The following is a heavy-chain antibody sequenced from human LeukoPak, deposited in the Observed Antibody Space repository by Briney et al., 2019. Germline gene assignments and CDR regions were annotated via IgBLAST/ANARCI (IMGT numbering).Heavy chain of an antibody. J-gene: IGHJ4*02. CDR3: ARAYFDILIRFFDIFDY. Sequence: GGSLRLSCAASGFTFSSYWMTWLRQAPGKGLEGVANIKEDGSEKYYVDSVKGRFTISRDNAKNSLYLQMNSLRAEDTAVYYCARAYFDILIRFFDIFDYWGQGTLVTVSS. CDR2: IKEDGSEK. CDR1: GFTFSSYW. V-gene: IGHV3-7*01. D-gene: IGHD3-9*01.